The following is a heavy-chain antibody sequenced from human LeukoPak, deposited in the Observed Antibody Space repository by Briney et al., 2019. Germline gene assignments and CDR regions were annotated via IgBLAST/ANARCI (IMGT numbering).Heavy chain of an antibody. V-gene: IGHV4-34*01. D-gene: IGHD3-10*01. CDR1: GGSFSGYY. CDR2: INHSGST. CDR3: ARVLVRGILDP. Sequence: SETLSLTCAVYGGSFSGYYWSWIRQPPGKGLEWIGEINHSGSTNYNPSLKSRVTISVDTSKNQFSLKLSSVTAADTAVYYCARVLVRGILDPWGQGTLVTVSS. J-gene: IGHJ5*02.